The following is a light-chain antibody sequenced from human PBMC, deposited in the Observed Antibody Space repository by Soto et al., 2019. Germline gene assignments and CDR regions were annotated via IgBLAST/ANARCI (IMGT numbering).Light chain of an antibody. Sequence: DIQMTQSPSSLSASVGDRVTITCQASQCINHYLNWYQEKPGKAPKLLIYDSSNLKTGVPSRFSGYGSETDFTLTISSLQPDDAATYYCQHYDHVPLSFGGGTKVEIK. CDR2: DSS. CDR3: QHYDHVPLS. J-gene: IGKJ4*01. V-gene: IGKV1-33*01. CDR1: QCINHY.